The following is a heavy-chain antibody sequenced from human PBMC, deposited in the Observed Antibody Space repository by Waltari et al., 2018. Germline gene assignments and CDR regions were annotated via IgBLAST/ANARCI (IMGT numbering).Heavy chain of an antibody. Sequence: EVQLVESGGGLVRPGRSLRLPCVAFGFSGGHRIDDYAMHWVRQVPGRGLEWISSISLNSGSLGYVDSVKGRFTISRDNAKNTVSLQMNNLSAEDTALYYCARAGLLGAFDVWGQGTMVTVSS. CDR3: ARAGLLGAFDV. CDR2: ISLNSGSL. V-gene: IGHV3-9*01. CDR1: GFSGGHRIDDYA. D-gene: IGHD2-15*01. J-gene: IGHJ3*01.